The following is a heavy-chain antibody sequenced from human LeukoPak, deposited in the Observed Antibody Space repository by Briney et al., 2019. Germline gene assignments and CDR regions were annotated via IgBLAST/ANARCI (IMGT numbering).Heavy chain of an antibody. J-gene: IGHJ4*02. CDR1: GFTFSRNS. Sequence: GGSLRLSCAASGFTFSRNSMNWVRQAPGKGLEWVSSISTSSSYIYYADSVKGRFTISRDNARNSLYLQMNSLRAEDTAVFYCARGAEGVAATDSNFDYWGQGTLVTVSS. CDR2: ISTSSSYI. D-gene: IGHD6-13*01. V-gene: IGHV3-21*01. CDR3: ARGAEGVAATDSNFDY.